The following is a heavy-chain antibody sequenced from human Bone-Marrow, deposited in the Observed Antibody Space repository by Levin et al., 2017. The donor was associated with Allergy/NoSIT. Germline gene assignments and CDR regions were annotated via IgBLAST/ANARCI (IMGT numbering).Heavy chain of an antibody. CDR1: GFTFSSYA. CDR3: ARDYERSVLLWFGELSLTSGFDP. J-gene: IGHJ5*02. D-gene: IGHD3-10*01. CDR2: ISYDGSNK. Sequence: PGGSLRLSCAASGFTFSSYAMHWVRQAPGKGLEWVAVISYDGSNKYYADSVKGRFTISRDNSKNTLYLQMNSLRAEDTAVYYCARDYERSVLLWFGELSLTSGFDPWGQGTLVTVSS. V-gene: IGHV3-30*04.